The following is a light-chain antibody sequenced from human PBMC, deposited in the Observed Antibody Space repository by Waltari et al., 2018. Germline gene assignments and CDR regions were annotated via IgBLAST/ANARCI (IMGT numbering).Light chain of an antibody. V-gene: IGKV3-15*01. J-gene: IGKJ1*01. CDR2: GAS. Sequence: ETVMTQSPATLSVSPGERATLSCRTSQTISSNLAWYQQKPGQAPRLLIYGASIRATGIPARFSGSGFGTEFTLTISSLQSEDFAVYYCQQYNDWPPTWTFGQGTKVEI. CDR1: QTISSN. CDR3: QQYNDWPPTWT.